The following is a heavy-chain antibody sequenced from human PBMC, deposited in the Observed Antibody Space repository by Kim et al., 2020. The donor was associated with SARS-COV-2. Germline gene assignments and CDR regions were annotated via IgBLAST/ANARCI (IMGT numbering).Heavy chain of an antibody. CDR2: IWYDGSNK. Sequence: GGSLRLSCAASGFTFSSYAMHWVRQAPGKGLEWVAVIWYDGSNKYYADSVKGRFTISRDNSKNTLYLQMNSLRAEATAVYYCAKGVMGGELPAAWVFDLWGRGTLVTVSS. CDR3: AKGVMGGELPAAWVFDL. CDR1: GFTFSSYA. J-gene: IGHJ2*01. D-gene: IGHD1-26*01. V-gene: IGHV3-33*06.